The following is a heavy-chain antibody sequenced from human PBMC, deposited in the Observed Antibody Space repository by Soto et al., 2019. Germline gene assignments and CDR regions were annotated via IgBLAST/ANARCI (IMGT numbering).Heavy chain of an antibody. CDR3: AKAARGVAAAGRGLGYYGMDV. CDR1: GFTFSSSA. J-gene: IGHJ6*04. V-gene: IGHV3-23*01. CDR2: ISGMCCST. D-gene: IGHD6-13*01. Sequence: PVWYLRRSCASSGFTFSSSAMIWFRHAPGKGLELVSAISGMCCSTYYAYSLSGRFTISRDNSKNTLFLQMNILRAEDTAVYFSAKAARGVAAAGRGLGYYGMDVGGKGTRVTVSS.